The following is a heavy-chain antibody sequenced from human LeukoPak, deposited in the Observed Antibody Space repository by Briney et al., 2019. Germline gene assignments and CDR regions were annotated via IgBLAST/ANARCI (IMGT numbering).Heavy chain of an antibody. CDR2: IKSKTDGGTT. CDR1: GFTFSNAW. D-gene: IGHD3-10*01. J-gene: IGHJ4*02. V-gene: IGHV3-15*01. CDR3: TTPSSDYYGSGRRDIFDY. Sequence: TGGSLRLSCAASGFTFSNAWMSWVRQAPGKGLEWVGRIKSKTDGGTTDYAAPVKGRFTISRDDSKNTLYLQMNSLKTEDTAVYYCTTPSSDYYGSGRRDIFDYWGQGTLVTVSS.